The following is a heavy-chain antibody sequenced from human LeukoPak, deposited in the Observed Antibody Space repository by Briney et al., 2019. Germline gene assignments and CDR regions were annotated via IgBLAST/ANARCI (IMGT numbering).Heavy chain of an antibody. CDR1: GFTFSSYA. Sequence: GGSLRLSCAASGFTFSSYAMSWVRQAPGKGLEWVSAISGSGGSTYYADSVKGRFTISRDNSKNTLYLQMNSLRAEDTAVYYCAKEQPHCSSTSCHSYFDYWGQGTLVTVSS. V-gene: IGHV3-23*01. CDR2: ISGSGGST. J-gene: IGHJ4*02. CDR3: AKEQPHCSSTSCHSYFDY. D-gene: IGHD2-2*01.